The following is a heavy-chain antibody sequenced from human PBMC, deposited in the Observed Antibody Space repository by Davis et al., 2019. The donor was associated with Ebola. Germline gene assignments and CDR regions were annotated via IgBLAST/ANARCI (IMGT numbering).Heavy chain of an antibody. CDR3: TSTTVTNDY. V-gene: IGHV3-21*04. CDR2: ISSSSSYI. J-gene: IGHJ4*02. Sequence: GGSLRLSCAASGFTFSSYGMHWVRRAPGKGLEWVSSISSSSSYIYYADSVKGRFTISRDNAKNSLYLQMNSLKTEDTAVYYCTSTTVTNDYWGQGTLVTVSS. CDR1: GFTFSSYG. D-gene: IGHD4-17*01.